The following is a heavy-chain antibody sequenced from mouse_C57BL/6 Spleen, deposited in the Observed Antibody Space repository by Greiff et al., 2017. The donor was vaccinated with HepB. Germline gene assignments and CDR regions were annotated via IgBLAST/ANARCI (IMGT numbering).Heavy chain of an antibody. CDR1: GYTFTSYW. J-gene: IGHJ1*03. CDR3: ASCYYGSSSWYFDV. V-gene: IGHV1-55*01. CDR2: IYPGSGST. D-gene: IGHD1-1*01. Sequence: QVQLQQPGAELVKPGASVKMSCKASGYTFTSYWITWVKQRPGQGLEWIGDIYPGSGSTNYNEKFKSKATLTVDTSSSTAYMQLSSLTSEDSAVYYCASCYYGSSSWYFDVWGTGTTVTVSS.